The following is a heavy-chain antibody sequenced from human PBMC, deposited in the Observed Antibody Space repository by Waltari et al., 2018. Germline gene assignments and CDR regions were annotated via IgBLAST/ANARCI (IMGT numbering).Heavy chain of an antibody. Sequence: VQLVQSGAEVKKPGSSVKVSCKASGGTFSSYAISWVRQAPGKGLEWVSAISGSGGSTYYADSVKGRFTISRDNSKNTLYLQMNSLRAEDTAVYYCAKDASSQWLTDYWGQGTLVTVSS. D-gene: IGHD3-22*01. CDR1: GGTFSSYA. CDR3: AKDASSQWLTDY. J-gene: IGHJ4*02. CDR2: ISGSGGST. V-gene: IGHV3-23*04.